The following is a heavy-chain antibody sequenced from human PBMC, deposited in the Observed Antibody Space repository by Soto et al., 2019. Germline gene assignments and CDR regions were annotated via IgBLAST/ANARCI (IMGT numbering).Heavy chain of an antibody. CDR1: GYTFTRDG. CDR2: INAGNGNT. CDR3: ASGIAAAIDY. J-gene: IGHJ4*02. D-gene: IGHD6-13*01. V-gene: IGHV1-3*01. Sequence: ASVKVSCKAAGYTFTRDGGSWGRQAPGQRLEWMGWINAGNGNTKYSQRFQGRVTITRDTSASTAYMELSSLRSEDTAVYYCASGIAAAIDYWGQGTLVTVSS.